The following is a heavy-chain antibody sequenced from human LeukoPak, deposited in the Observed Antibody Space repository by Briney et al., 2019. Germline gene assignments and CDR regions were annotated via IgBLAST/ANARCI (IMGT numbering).Heavy chain of an antibody. CDR3: AKDQRQSRAYYFDY. D-gene: IGHD1-1*01. J-gene: IGHJ4*02. Sequence: GGSLRLSCAASGFTFSNFAMSWVRQAPGKGLEWVSVISGGGDSTYYADSVKGRFTISRGNSKNTLYLQMNSMRAEDTAVYYCAKDQRQSRAYYFDYWGQGTLVTVSS. CDR1: GFTFSNFA. CDR2: ISGGGDST. V-gene: IGHV3-23*01.